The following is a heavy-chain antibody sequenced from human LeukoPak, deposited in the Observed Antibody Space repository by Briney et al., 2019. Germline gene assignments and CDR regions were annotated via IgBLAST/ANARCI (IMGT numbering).Heavy chain of an antibody. CDR1: GGSISSSSSY. CDR2: IYYSGST. Sequence: SETLSLTCTVSGGSISSSSSYWGWIRQPPGRGLEWIGNIYYSGSTNYSPSLKSRVTISVDTSKNQFSLKLSSVTAADTAVYYCARAHQLPLFWGQGTLVTVSS. J-gene: IGHJ4*02. CDR3: ARAHQLPLF. V-gene: IGHV4-39*07. D-gene: IGHD1-1*01.